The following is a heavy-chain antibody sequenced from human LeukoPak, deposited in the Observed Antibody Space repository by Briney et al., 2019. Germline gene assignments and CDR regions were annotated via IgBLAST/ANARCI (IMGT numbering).Heavy chain of an antibody. D-gene: IGHD3-10*01. CDR2: ISGSGGST. CDR1: GLTFSSYA. CDR3: ARIVLVRGVIYYGMDV. Sequence: GGSLRLSCAASGLTFSSYAMSWVRQAPGKGLEWVSAISGSGGSTYYADSVKGRFTISRDNAKNSLYLQMSSLRAEDTAVYYCARIVLVRGVIYYGMDVWGQGTTVTVSS. V-gene: IGHV3-23*01. J-gene: IGHJ6*02.